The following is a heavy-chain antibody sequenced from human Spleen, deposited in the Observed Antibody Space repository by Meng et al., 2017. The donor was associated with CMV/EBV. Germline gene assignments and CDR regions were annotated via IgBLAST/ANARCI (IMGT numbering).Heavy chain of an antibody. Sequence: SGPTLVKPTQTLTLTCTFSGFSLTTSGLGVGWTRQPPGKALEWLALIFWNDDKHYSPSLKSRLAITKDTSKNQVVLTMTNMDPVDTATYYCARGDIMGANFDYWGQGALVTVSS. D-gene: IGHD1-26*01. CDR3: ARGDIMGANFDY. CDR2: IFWNDDK. V-gene: IGHV2-5*01. J-gene: IGHJ4*02. CDR1: GFSLTTSGLG.